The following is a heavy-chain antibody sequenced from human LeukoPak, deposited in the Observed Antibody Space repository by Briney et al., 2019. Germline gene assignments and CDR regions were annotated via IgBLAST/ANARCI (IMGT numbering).Heavy chain of an antibody. CDR3: AIIRGRNS. Sequence: GGSPTLSCVVSGLTFTSYTMDWVRQAAGKGLEWLSSISSSSNDIYYADSVKGRFTISRDSAKNSVLLQMNSLRAEDTALYYCAIIRGRNSWGQGTLVTVSS. CDR2: ISSSSNDI. CDR1: GLTFTSYT. D-gene: IGHD3-10*01. J-gene: IGHJ4*02. V-gene: IGHV3-21*01.